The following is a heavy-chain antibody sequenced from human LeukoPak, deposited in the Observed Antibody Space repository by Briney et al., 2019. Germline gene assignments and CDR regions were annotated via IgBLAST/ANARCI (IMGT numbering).Heavy chain of an antibody. Sequence: PSQTLSLTCTVSGGSISSGGYYWSWIRQHPGKGLEWIGYIYYSGSTYYNPSLKSRVTISVDTSKNQFSLKLSSVTAADTAVYYCATVAAYFSSGWYYFDYWGQGTLVTVSS. V-gene: IGHV4-31*03. CDR3: ATVAAYFSSGWYYFDY. CDR1: GGSISSGGYY. J-gene: IGHJ4*02. CDR2: IYYSGST. D-gene: IGHD6-19*01.